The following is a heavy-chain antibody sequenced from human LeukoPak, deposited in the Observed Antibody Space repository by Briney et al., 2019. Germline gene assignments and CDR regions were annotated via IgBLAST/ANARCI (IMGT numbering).Heavy chain of an antibody. CDR2: IKSKPDGGTT. Sequence: GGSLRLSCGASGFTFSSYAMSWVRQAPGKGLEWVGRIKSKPDGGTTDYAAPVKDRFTISRDDSKNTLYMQMNSLETEDTAVYYCTARNFDYWGQGTLVTVSS. J-gene: IGHJ4*02. V-gene: IGHV3-15*01. CDR1: GFTFSSYA. CDR3: TARNFDY.